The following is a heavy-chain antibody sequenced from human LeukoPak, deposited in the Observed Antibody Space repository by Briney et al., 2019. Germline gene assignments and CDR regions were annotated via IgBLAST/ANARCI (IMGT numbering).Heavy chain of an antibody. J-gene: IGHJ3*01. V-gene: IGHV3-74*01. CDR1: GFTFGNSW. CDR2: INADGSIR. D-gene: IGHD1-14*01. CDR3: IVVVEPPDSDGFDV. Sequence: HGGSLRLSCAASGFTFGNSWVHCVRQAPGKGLVWVSLINADGSIRTYADSVRGRFTIARDNARNTLSLQMNSLTIEDAAVYYCIVVVEPPDSDGFDVWGQGTMITVSS.